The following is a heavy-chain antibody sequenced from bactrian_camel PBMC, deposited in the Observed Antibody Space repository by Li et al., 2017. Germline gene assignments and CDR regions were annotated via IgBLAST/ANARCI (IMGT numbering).Heavy chain of an antibody. D-gene: IGHD1*01. CDR3: AADAPWYPGAPSLLRTTNWNY. CDR2: NDRDGRA. V-gene: IGHV3S53*01. Sequence: HVQLVESGGGSVQTGGSLRLSCKVTGDTPRYGMAWLRQELGKERMGVAANDRDGRASYTDSVKGRFTISKDNAANTLYLEMNKLKPEDTAKYYCAADAPWYPGAPSLLRTTNWNYWGQGTQVTVS. CDR1: GDTPRYG. J-gene: IGHJ4*01.